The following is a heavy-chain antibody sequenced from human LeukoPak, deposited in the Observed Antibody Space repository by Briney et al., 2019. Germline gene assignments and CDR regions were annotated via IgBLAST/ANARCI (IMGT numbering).Heavy chain of an antibody. V-gene: IGHV3-23*01. CDR2: ISVSGGST. J-gene: IGHJ4*02. Sequence: GGSLRLSCAASGFTFSSYGMSWVRQAPGKGLEWVSSISVSGGSTYYADSVKGRFTISRDNSKNTLYLQMNSLRAEDTAVYYCAKVMASGTSLFGYWGQGTLVTVSS. CDR1: GFTFSSYG. CDR3: AKVMASGTSLFGY. D-gene: IGHD6-13*01.